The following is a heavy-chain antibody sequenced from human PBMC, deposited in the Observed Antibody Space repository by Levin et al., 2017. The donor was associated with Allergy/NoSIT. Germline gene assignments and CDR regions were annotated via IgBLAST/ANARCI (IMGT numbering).Heavy chain of an antibody. V-gene: IGHV4-34*01. Sequence: SETLSLTCAVYGGSFSGYYWSWIRQPPGKGLEWIGEINHSGSTNYNPSLKSRVTISVDTSKNQFSLKLSSVTAADTAVYYCARGPGGSGLYYFDDWGQGTLVTVSS. D-gene: IGHD3-10*01. CDR2: INHSGST. J-gene: IGHJ4*02. CDR3: ARGPGGSGLYYFDD. CDR1: GGSFSGYY.